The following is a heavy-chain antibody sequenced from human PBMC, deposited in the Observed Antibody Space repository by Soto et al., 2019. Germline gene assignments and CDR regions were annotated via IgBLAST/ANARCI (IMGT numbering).Heavy chain of an antibody. V-gene: IGHV3-33*01. CDR3: ARERGDYYESSGYAFDY. D-gene: IGHD3-22*01. Sequence: QVQLVESGGGVVQPGRSLRLSCAASGFTFSSYGMHWVRQAPGKGLEWVAVIWYDGSNKYYADSVKGRFTISRDNSKNTLYLQMNRLKAEDTAVYYCARERGDYYESSGYAFDYWGQGTLVTVSS. J-gene: IGHJ4*02. CDR2: IWYDGSNK. CDR1: GFTFSSYG.